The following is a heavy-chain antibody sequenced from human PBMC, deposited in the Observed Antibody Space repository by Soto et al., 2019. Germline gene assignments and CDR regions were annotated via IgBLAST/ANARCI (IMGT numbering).Heavy chain of an antibody. CDR2: INHSGST. J-gene: IGHJ4*02. V-gene: IGHV4-34*01. CDR1: GGSFSGYY. Sequence: SETLSLTCALYGGSFSGYYWSWIRQPPRKGLDWFGEINHSGSTNYNPSLKSRVTISVDTSKNQFSLKLSSVTAADTAVYYCARVTRFGYCSGGSCYAPYYYFDYWGQGTLVTVS. CDR3: ARVTRFGYCSGGSCYAPYYYFDY. D-gene: IGHD2-15*01.